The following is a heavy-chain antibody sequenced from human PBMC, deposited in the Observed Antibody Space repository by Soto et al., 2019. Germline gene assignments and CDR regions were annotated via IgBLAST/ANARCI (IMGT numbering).Heavy chain of an antibody. V-gene: IGHV3-9*01. D-gene: IGHD1-1*01. CDR1: GFTFDDYA. Sequence: EVQLVESGGGLVQPGRSLRLSCAASGFTFDDYAMHWVRQAPGKGLEWVSGISWNSGSIGYADSVKGRFTISRDNAKNSLYLQMNSLRAEDTALYYCAKEMDYALWGGGTGIDYWGQGTLVTVSS. J-gene: IGHJ4*02. CDR2: ISWNSGSI. CDR3: AKEMDYALWGGGTGIDY.